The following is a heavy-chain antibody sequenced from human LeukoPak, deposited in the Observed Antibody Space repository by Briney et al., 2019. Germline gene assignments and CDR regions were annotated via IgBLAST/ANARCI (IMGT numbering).Heavy chain of an antibody. CDR2: IYHSGST. CDR1: GGSISSSNW. D-gene: IGHD4-11*01. J-gene: IGHJ2*01. V-gene: IGHV4-4*02. CDR3: ARSYSNYVHWYFDL. Sequence: SETPSLTCAVSGGSISSSNWWSWVRQPPGKGLEWIGEIYHSGSTNYNPSLKSRVTISVDKSKNQFSLNLSSVTAADAAVYYCARSYSNYVHWYFDLWGRGALVTVSS.